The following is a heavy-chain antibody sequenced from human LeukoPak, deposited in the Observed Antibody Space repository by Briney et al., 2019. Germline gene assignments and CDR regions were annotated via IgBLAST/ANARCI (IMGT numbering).Heavy chain of an antibody. J-gene: IGHJ3*02. D-gene: IGHD3-9*01. CDR3: ARDNYNILTGYVRYAFDI. Sequence: GASVKVSCKTSGYTFSSYGINWVRQAPGQGLEWLGWISAYSGNTNSAQKLQGRVIMTTDTSTSTAYMELRSLRSDDTAVYYCARDNYNILTGYVRYAFDIWGQGTMVTVSS. V-gene: IGHV1-18*01. CDR1: GYTFSSYG. CDR2: ISAYSGNT.